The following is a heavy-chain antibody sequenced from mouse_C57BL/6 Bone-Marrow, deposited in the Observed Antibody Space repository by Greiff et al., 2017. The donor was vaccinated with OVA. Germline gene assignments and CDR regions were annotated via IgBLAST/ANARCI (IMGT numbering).Heavy chain of an antibody. CDR3: AREGVYYYGSSFAY. J-gene: IGHJ3*01. CDR2: IDPSDSNT. Sequence: QVHVKQPGAELVRPGTSVKLSCKASGYTFTSYWMHWVKQRPGQGLEWIGVIDPSDSNTNSNQKLTGKATLTVDTSSSTAYMQLSSLTSEDSAVYYCAREGVYYYGSSFAYWGQGTLVTVSA. CDR1: GYTFTSYW. D-gene: IGHD1-1*01. V-gene: IGHV1-59*01.